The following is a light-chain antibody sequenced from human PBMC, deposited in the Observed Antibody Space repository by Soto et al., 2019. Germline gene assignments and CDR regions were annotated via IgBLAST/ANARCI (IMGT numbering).Light chain of an antibody. CDR3: QQYDRYPVT. Sequence: DSEMTQSPSTLAASVGDRVTITCRASQSLSSWFAWYQQKPGKAPKLLIYKASLLQSGVPTRFSGSGSGTEFTPTISNLQPDDFATYYCQQYDRYPVTFGGGTKV. CDR2: KAS. CDR1: QSLSSW. J-gene: IGKJ4*01. V-gene: IGKV1-5*03.